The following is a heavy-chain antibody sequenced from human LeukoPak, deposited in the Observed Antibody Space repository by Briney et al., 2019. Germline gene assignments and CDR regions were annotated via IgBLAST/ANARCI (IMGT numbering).Heavy chain of an antibody. CDR1: GFTVSSSY. CDR2: IYSGGST. J-gene: IGHJ4*02. Sequence: GGSLRLSCAASGFTVSSSYMSWVRQAPGKGLEWVSVIYSGGSTYYADSVKGRFTISRDNSKNTLYLQMNSLRAEDTAVYYCASWGERWLQFDYWGQGTLVTVSS. CDR3: ASWGERWLQFDY. D-gene: IGHD5-24*01. V-gene: IGHV3-53*01.